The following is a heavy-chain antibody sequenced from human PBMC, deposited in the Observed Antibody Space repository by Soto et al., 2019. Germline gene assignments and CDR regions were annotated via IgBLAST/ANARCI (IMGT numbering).Heavy chain of an antibody. J-gene: IGHJ5*02. CDR2: VDASGNT. Sequence: QVQLQESGPGLVKASETLSLSCTVSGHSISADYWSWIRQPAGKRLEWIGRVDASGNTNYNPSLKSRVTMSVDKSKNQFFLKVRSVTATNTAMHFGARDVSEAVVPHWFDPWGQGALVTVSS. V-gene: IGHV4-4*07. D-gene: IGHD3-22*01. CDR3: ARDVSEAVVPHWFDP. CDR1: GHSISADY.